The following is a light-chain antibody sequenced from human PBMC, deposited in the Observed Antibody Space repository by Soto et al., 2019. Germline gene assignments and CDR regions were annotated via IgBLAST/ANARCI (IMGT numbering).Light chain of an antibody. Sequence: DIQMTQSPSTLSASVGDRVTITCRASQSISSWLAWYQQKPGKTPKLLIYKASSLESGVPSMFSGSGSGTEFTLTISSLQPDDFATYYCQHYNSYSTFGGGTKVEIK. CDR3: QHYNSYST. V-gene: IGKV1-5*03. J-gene: IGKJ4*01. CDR2: KAS. CDR1: QSISSW.